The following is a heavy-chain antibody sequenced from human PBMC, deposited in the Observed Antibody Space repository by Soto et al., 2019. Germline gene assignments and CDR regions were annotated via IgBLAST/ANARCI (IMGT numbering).Heavy chain of an antibody. J-gene: IGHJ5*02. V-gene: IGHV4-39*01. CDR3: ATGYCSGGSCYSRDWFDP. Sequence: QLQLQESGPGLVKPSETLSLTCTVSGGSISSSSYYWGWIRQPPGKGLEWIGSIYYSGSTYYNPSLKSRGTISVDTSKNRFSLKLSSVTAADTAVYYCATGYCSGGSCYSRDWFDPWGQGTLVTVSS. D-gene: IGHD2-15*01. CDR2: IYYSGST. CDR1: GGSISSSSYY.